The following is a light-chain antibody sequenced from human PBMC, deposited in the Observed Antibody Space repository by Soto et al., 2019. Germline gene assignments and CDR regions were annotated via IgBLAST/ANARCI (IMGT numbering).Light chain of an antibody. J-gene: IGKJ4*01. Sequence: EIVMTQSPATLSVSPGERATLSCRASQSVGSGLSWYQQKPDQAPRLLIYDASNRATGIPARFSGSGSGTDFTLTISSLEPEDFATYFCQQSYSTPTFGGGTKVDIK. V-gene: IGKV3-11*01. CDR2: DAS. CDR1: QSVGSG. CDR3: QQSYSTPT.